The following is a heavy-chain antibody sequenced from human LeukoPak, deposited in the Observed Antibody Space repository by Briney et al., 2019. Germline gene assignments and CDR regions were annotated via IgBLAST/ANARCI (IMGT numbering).Heavy chain of an antibody. CDR2: IYYSGST. J-gene: IGHJ4*02. D-gene: IGHD3-3*01. CDR1: GGSISRSSSYY. CDR3: ARLRSGYHDY. Sequence: SETLSLTCTVSGGSISRSSSYYWDWIRQPPGKGLEWIGSIYYSGSTYYNPSLKSRVTISVDTSKNQFSLKLSSVTAADTAVYYCARLRSGYHDYWGQGTLVTVSS. V-gene: IGHV4-39*01.